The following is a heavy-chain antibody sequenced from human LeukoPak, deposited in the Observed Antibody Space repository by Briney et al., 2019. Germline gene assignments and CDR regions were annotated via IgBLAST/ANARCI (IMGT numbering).Heavy chain of an antibody. D-gene: IGHD2-15*01. Sequence: GASVKVSCKVSGYTLTKLSMHWGRKAPGKGLEWMGGFDPEDGETIYAQKFQGRVTMTEDTSTDTAYMELSSLRSEDTAVYYCATQVPYCSGGSCFDHFDYWGQGTLVTVSS. CDR2: FDPEDGET. CDR3: ATQVPYCSGGSCFDHFDY. V-gene: IGHV1-24*01. CDR1: GYTLTKLS. J-gene: IGHJ4*02.